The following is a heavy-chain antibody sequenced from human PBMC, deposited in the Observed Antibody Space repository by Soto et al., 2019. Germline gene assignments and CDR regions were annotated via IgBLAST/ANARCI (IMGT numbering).Heavy chain of an antibody. D-gene: IGHD6-13*01. CDR3: VTSLPSSKWSGLDS. Sequence: EVQLVESGGGLVRPGGSLRLSCAASGFIFSDHYMDWVRQAPGKGLEWVGRTRNKAYSFTTEYAPALKGRFTISRDDSEDSLYLQMNSLKTADTALYYCVTSLPSSKWSGLDSWGQGTLVTVSP. CDR2: TRNKAYSFTT. J-gene: IGHJ4*02. V-gene: IGHV3-72*01. CDR1: GFIFSDHY.